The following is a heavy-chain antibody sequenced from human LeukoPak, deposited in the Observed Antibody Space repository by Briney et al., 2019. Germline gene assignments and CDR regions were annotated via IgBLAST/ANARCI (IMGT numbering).Heavy chain of an antibody. V-gene: IGHV4-59*01. Sequence: PSETLSLTCTVSGGSITGYYWTWIRQPPGKGLEWIGYIYYSGSTNYYPSLKSRVSISVDTSKNQFSLKLSSVTAADTAVYYCARGLPGYSGGDDAFDFWGHGTVVTVS. J-gene: IGHJ3*01. CDR1: GGSITGYY. D-gene: IGHD6-19*01. CDR3: ARGLPGYSGGDDAFDF. CDR2: IYYSGST.